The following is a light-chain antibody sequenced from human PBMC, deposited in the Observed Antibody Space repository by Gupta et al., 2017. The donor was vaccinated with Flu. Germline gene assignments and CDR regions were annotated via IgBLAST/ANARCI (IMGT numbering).Light chain of an antibody. CDR2: DAS. CDR1: QSVSSY. CDR3: QQRSNWTST. V-gene: IGKV3-11*01. Sequence: EIVLTQSPATLTLSPGERATLSFMASQSVSSYLAWYQQKPGQAPRLLIYDASNRATGIPARFSGSGSVTDFTLTIISLEPEDFAVYYCQQRSNWTSTFGQGTKLEIK. J-gene: IGKJ2*01.